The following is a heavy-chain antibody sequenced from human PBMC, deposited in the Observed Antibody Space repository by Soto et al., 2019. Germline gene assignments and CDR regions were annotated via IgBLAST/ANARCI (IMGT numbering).Heavy chain of an antibody. J-gene: IGHJ4*02. CDR2: INPNGGST. CDR3: ARDLAAANY. D-gene: IGHD6-25*01. CDR1: GYTFTSSY. Sequence: QVQLVQSGAEVKKPGASVKVSCKASGYTFTSSYVHWVRQAPGQGLEWMAIINPNGGSTNYAQKFQGRVTVTRDTSTSTVFMELSSLQSEDTAVNYCARDLAAANYWGQGTLVTVSS. V-gene: IGHV1-46*01.